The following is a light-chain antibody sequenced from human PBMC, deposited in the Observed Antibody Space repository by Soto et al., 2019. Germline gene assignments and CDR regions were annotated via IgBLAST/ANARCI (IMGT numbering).Light chain of an antibody. V-gene: IGLV2-14*01. CDR2: EVA. Sequence: QSARTQPASVSGSPGQAISISCTGISSDVVCYYYVSWYQQHPGTAPKLMIDEVANRLSGVYNRCPGFNSGNPASLPISGLQAEDEAHYYCSSYTSSSTGFGTGTKVTV. CDR1: SSDVVCYYY. CDR3: SSYTSSSTG. J-gene: IGLJ1*01.